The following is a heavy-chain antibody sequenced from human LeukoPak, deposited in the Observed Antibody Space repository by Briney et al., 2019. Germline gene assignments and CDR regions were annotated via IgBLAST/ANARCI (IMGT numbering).Heavy chain of an antibody. V-gene: IGHV3-64D*09. CDR3: VRGYSFGPYGMDV. CDR1: RFPFSSYA. D-gene: IGHD2-15*01. Sequence: GGSLRLSCSASRFPFSSYAMHWVRQAPGKGLEYASAISDSGGSTYHADSVKGRFTISRDNSKNTLYLQMSSLRAEDTAVYFCVRGYSFGPYGMDVWGQGTTVTVSS. J-gene: IGHJ6*02. CDR2: ISDSGGST.